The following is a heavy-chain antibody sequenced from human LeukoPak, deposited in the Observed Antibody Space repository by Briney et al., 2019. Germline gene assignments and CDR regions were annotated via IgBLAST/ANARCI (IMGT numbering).Heavy chain of an antibody. V-gene: IGHV3-13*01. CDR2: IGTAGDT. Sequence: GGSLRLSCAASGFTFSSYDMHWVRQATGKGLEWVSAIGTAGDTYYSGSVKGRFTISRENAKNSLYLQMNSLRAEDTAVYYCARDHHRRLYDSQARDTFDFWGQGTMVTVSS. CDR1: GFTFSSYD. D-gene: IGHD3-22*01. J-gene: IGHJ3*01. CDR3: ARDHHRRLYDSQARDTFDF.